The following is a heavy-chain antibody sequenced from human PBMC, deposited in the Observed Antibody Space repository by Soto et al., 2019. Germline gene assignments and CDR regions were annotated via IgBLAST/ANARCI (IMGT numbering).Heavy chain of an antibody. Sequence: QITLKESGPTLVQPTQTLTLTCTFSGFSLSTSGVGVGWIRQPPGKALEWLALIYWNDDKRYSPSLKSRLTITEDTAKNQVVLTMTNMDPVDTATYYCAHRRSSSWWGNWFVPLGQGTLVTVSS. CDR3: AHRRSSSWWGNWFVP. CDR2: IYWNDDK. J-gene: IGHJ5*02. CDR1: GFSLSTSGVG. D-gene: IGHD6-13*01. V-gene: IGHV2-5*01.